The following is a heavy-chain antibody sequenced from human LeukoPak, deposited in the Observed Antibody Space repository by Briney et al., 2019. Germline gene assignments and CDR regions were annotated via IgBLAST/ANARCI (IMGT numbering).Heavy chain of an antibody. J-gene: IGHJ3*02. Sequence: PSETLSLTCAVYGGSFSGYYWSWIRQPPGKGLEWIGEINHSGSTNYNPSLKSRVTISVDTSKNQFSLKLSSVTAADTAVYYCARGSTTYYYDSSGYYHHRKAFDIWGQGTMVTVSS. CDR2: INHSGST. D-gene: IGHD3-22*01. CDR1: GGSFSGYY. V-gene: IGHV4-34*01. CDR3: ARGSTTYYYDSSGYYHHRKAFDI.